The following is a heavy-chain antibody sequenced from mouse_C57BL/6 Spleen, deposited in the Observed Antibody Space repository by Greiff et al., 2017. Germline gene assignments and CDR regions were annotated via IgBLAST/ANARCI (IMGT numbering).Heavy chain of an antibody. J-gene: IGHJ4*01. Sequence: LQESGPELVKPGASVKISCKASGYSFTDYNMNWVKQSNGKSLEWIGVINPNYGTTSYNQKFKGKATLTVDQSSSTAYMQLNSLTSEDSAVYYCARSYYGSSGGYAMDYWGQGTSVTVSS. D-gene: IGHD1-1*01. CDR3: ARSYYGSSGGYAMDY. V-gene: IGHV1-39*01. CDR1: GYSFTDYN. CDR2: INPNYGTT.